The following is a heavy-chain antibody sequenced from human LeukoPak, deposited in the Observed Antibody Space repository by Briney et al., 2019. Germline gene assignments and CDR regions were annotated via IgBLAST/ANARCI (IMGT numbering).Heavy chain of an antibody. Sequence: GGSLRLSCAASGFTFNTYAMSWVRQAPGKGLEWVSSISENGESTYYAESVKGRFTISRDNSTNTLYLQMNSLRAEDTAVYYCARYFHYGDYASLWYWGQGTLVTVSS. CDR3: ARYFHYGDYASLWY. CDR1: GFTFNTYA. D-gene: IGHD4-17*01. J-gene: IGHJ4*02. CDR2: ISENGEST. V-gene: IGHV3-23*01.